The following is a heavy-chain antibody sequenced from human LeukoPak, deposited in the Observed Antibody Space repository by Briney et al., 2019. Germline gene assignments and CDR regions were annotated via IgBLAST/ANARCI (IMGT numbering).Heavy chain of an antibody. CDR3: ARVRYSSSWHPFDY. CDR2: IYYSGST. CDR1: GGSISSSSYY. V-gene: IGHV4-39*07. J-gene: IGHJ4*02. D-gene: IGHD6-13*01. Sequence: SETLSLTCTVSGGSISSSSYYWGWIRQPPGKGLEWIGSIYYSGSTYYNPSLKSRVTISVDTSKNQFSLKLSSVTAADTAVYYCARVRYSSSWHPFDYWGQGTLVTVSS.